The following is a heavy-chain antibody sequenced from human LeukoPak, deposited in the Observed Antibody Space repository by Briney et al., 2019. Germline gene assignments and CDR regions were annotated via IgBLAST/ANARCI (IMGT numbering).Heavy chain of an antibody. V-gene: IGHV3-48*04. D-gene: IGHD6-19*01. J-gene: IGHJ4*02. Sequence: GGSLRLSCAASGFTFSSYGMSWVRQAPGKGLEWVSYISSSGSTIYYADSVKGRFTISRDNAKNSLYLQMNSLRAEDTAVYYCARDSSGWYSFDYWGQGTLVTVSS. CDR2: ISSSGSTI. CDR3: ARDSSGWYSFDY. CDR1: GFTFSSYG.